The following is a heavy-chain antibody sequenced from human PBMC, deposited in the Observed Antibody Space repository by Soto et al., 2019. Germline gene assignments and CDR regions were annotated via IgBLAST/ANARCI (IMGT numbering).Heavy chain of an antibody. J-gene: IGHJ6*02. Sequence: QVQLVQSGAEVKKPGSSVKVSCKASGGTFSSYAISWVRQAPGQGLEWMGGIIPIFGTANYAQKFQGRVTDTGDGSTKKTYMGVGNLKSEDPAVDFWASCNRRKTGGLFYFGMDVWGQGTKVTVSS. V-gene: IGHV1-69*01. CDR1: GGTFSSYA. D-gene: IGHD7-27*01. CDR2: IIPIFGTA. CDR3: ASCNRRKTGGLFYFGMDV.